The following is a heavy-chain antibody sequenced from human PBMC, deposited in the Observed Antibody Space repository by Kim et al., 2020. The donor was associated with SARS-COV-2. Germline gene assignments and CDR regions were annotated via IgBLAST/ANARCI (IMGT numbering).Heavy chain of an antibody. CDR3: ARETGDTDSSYFDY. J-gene: IGHJ4*02. V-gene: IGHV3-30*01. Sequence: AESVKGRFTISRDTSKNMLFLQMDSLRPADTAIYYCARETGDTDSSYFDYWGRGTLVTVSS. D-gene: IGHD3-16*01.